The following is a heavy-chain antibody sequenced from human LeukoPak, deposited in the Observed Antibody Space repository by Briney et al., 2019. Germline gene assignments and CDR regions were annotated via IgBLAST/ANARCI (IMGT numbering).Heavy chain of an antibody. D-gene: IGHD6-19*01. V-gene: IGHV1-18*01. CDR2: ISAYNGNT. Sequence: ASVTVSFKASGYTFTSYGISWVRQAPGQGLEWMGWISAYNGNTNYAQKLQGRVTMTTDTSTSTAYMELRSLRSDDTAVYYCARDLWLAGPQTRVFDPWGQGTLVTVSS. CDR3: ARDLWLAGPQTRVFDP. J-gene: IGHJ5*02. CDR1: GYTFTSYG.